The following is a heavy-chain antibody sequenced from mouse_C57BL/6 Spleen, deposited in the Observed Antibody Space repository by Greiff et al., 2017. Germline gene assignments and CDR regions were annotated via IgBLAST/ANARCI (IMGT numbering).Heavy chain of an antibody. CDR3: ARSYDYDVRFFAY. Sequence: EVMLQESGPELVKPGASVKIPCKASGYTFTDYNMDWVKQSHGKSLEWIGDINPNNGGTIYNQKFKGKATLTVDKSSSTAYMELRSLTSEDTAVYYCARSYDYDVRFFAYWGQGTLVTVSA. CDR1: GYTFTDYN. V-gene: IGHV1-18*01. J-gene: IGHJ3*01. CDR2: INPNNGGT. D-gene: IGHD2-4*01.